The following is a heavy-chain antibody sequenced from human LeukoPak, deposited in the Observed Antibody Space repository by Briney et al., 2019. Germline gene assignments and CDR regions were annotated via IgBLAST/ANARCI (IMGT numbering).Heavy chain of an antibody. V-gene: IGHV4-39*02. Sequence: SETLSLTCTASGGSISSSSYYWGWIRQPPGKGLEWIGSIYYSGSTYYNPSLKSRVTISVDTSKNHFSLKLSSVTAADTAVYYCARGRYGGGDYWGQGTLVTVSS. CDR3: ARGRYGGGDY. D-gene: IGHD4-23*01. J-gene: IGHJ4*02. CDR1: GGSISSSSYY. CDR2: IYYSGST.